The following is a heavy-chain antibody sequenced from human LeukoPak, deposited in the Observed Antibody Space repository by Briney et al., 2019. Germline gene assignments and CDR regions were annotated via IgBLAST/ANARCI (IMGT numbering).Heavy chain of an antibody. CDR3: ARDQPGRARGRFDY. V-gene: IGHV3-7*01. CDR2: IKQDGSEK. J-gene: IGHJ4*02. Sequence: PGGSLRLSCAASGFTFSSYWMSWVRQAPGKGLEWVANIKQDGSEKYYVDSVKGRFTISRVNAKNSLYLQMNSLRAEDTAVYYCARDQPGRARGRFDYWSQGTLVTVSS. CDR1: GFTFSSYW.